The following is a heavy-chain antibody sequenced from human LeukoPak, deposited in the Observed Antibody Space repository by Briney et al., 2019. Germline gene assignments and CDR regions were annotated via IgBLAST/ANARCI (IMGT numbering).Heavy chain of an antibody. Sequence: GASVKVSCKASGYTFTGYYMHWVGQPPGQGLEGMGIINPSGGSTSYAQKFQGRVTMTRDTSTSTVYMELSSLRSEDTAVYYCARDPSEHYYGSGSYVYFDYWGQGTLVTVSS. CDR1: GYTFTGYY. CDR3: ARDPSEHYYGSGSYVYFDY. J-gene: IGHJ4*02. V-gene: IGHV1-46*01. CDR2: INPSGGST. D-gene: IGHD3-10*01.